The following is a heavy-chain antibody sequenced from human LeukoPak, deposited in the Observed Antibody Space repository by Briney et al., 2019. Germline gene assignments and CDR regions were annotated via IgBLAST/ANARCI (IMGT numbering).Heavy chain of an antibody. D-gene: IGHD5-24*01. CDR1: GFTFSSYE. CDR3: AKDGRWLQLEYYLDY. V-gene: IGHV3-48*03. J-gene: IGHJ4*02. CDR2: ISSSGSTI. Sequence: GGSLRLSCAASGFTFSSYEMNWVRQAPGRGLEWVSYISSSGSTIYYADSVKDRFTISRDNAKNSLYLQMNSLRAEDTAFYYCAKDGRWLQLEYYLDYWGQGTLVTVSS.